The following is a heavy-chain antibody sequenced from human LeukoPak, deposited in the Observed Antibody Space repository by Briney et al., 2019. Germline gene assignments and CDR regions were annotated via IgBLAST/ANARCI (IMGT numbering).Heavy chain of an antibody. CDR2: IIPIFGTA. V-gene: IGHV1-69*05. CDR1: GGTFSSYA. Sequence: ASVKVSCKASGGTFSSYAISWVRQAPGQGLEWMGGIIPIFGTANCAQKFQGRVTITTDESTSTAYMELSSLRSEDTAVYYCARTEAAGRDYWGQGTLVTVSS. J-gene: IGHJ4*02. D-gene: IGHD6-13*01. CDR3: ARTEAAGRDY.